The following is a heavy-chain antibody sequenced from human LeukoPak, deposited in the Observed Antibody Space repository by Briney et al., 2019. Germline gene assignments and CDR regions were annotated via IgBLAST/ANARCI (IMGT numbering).Heavy chain of an antibody. CDR3: ARREGLVFDY. CDR1: GGSISSSSYY. D-gene: IGHD6-19*01. Sequence: SETLSLTCTVSGGSISSSSYYWGWIRQPPGKGLEWIGSINYSGSTYYNPSLKSRVTISVDTSKNQFSLKLSSVTAADTAVYYCARREGLVFDYWGQGTLVTVSS. V-gene: IGHV4-39*01. J-gene: IGHJ4*02. CDR2: INYSGST.